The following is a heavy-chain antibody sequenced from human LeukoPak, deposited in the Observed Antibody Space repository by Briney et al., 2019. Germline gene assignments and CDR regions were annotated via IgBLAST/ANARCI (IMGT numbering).Heavy chain of an antibody. V-gene: IGHV3-49*04. J-gene: IGHJ4*02. CDR1: GFTFGDYG. CDR3: TRVRPGCSGGSCYFDY. CDR2: IRSKAYGGTT. Sequence: PGGSLRLSCTASGFTFGDYGMSWVRQAPGKGLEWVGFIRSKAYGGTTEYAASVKGRFTISRNDSKSIANLQMNSLKTEDTAVYYCTRVRPGCSGGSCYFDYWGQGTLVTVSS. D-gene: IGHD2-15*01.